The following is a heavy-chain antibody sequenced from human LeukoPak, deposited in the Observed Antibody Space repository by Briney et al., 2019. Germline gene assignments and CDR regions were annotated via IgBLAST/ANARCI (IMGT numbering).Heavy chain of an antibody. J-gene: IGHJ4*02. Sequence: GGSLRPSCAASGFTFSSYAMSWVRQAPGKGLEWVSAIRGSGGSTYYADSVKGRFTISRDNSKNTLYLQMNSLRAEDTAVYYCAKVVDGSGWYGDYWGQGTLVTVSS. CDR3: AKVVDGSGWYGDY. CDR1: GFTFSSYA. CDR2: IRGSGGST. V-gene: IGHV3-23*01. D-gene: IGHD6-19*01.